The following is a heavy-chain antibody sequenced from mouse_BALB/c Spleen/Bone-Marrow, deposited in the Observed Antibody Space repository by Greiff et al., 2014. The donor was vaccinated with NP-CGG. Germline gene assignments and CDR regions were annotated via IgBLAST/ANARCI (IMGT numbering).Heavy chain of an antibody. D-gene: IGHD2-4*01. J-gene: IGHJ2*01. Sequence: VHLVESGAELLKPGTSVKLSCKASGYTFTRYWMHWVKQRPGQGLEWIGELNPSNGHTNYNGKFQNKATVTVDKSSSTAYMQLSSLTSEDSAVYYWARMITTRGFDYWGQGTTLTVSS. CDR1: GYTFTRYW. CDR2: LNPSNGHT. V-gene: IGHV1S81*02. CDR3: ARMITTRGFDY.